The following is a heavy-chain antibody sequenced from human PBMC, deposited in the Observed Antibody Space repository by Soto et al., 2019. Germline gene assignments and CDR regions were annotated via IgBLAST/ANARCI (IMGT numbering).Heavy chain of an antibody. D-gene: IGHD1-26*01. Sequence: SETLSLTCAVHGASFSGYAWSWIRQPPGKGLEWIGDIDHSGSTNYNSSLRSRVTISLDTSKNHFSLKLNSVTAADTAVYYCARVGANPSDYWGQGTLVTVSS. J-gene: IGHJ4*02. CDR2: IDHSGST. CDR3: ARVGANPSDY. V-gene: IGHV4-34*01. CDR1: GASFSGYA.